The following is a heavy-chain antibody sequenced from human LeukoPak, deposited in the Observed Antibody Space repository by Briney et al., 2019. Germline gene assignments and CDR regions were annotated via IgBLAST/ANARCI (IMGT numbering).Heavy chain of an antibody. CDR1: GFTFSSYS. V-gene: IGHV3-21*04. J-gene: IGHJ6*02. Sequence: GGSLRLSCAASGFTFSSYSMNWVRRAPGKGLEWVSSISSSSSYIYYADSVKGRFTISRDNAKNSLYLQMNSLRAEDTAVYYCARDIGFTVVRGAMLYYYAMDVWGQGTTVTISS. CDR2: ISSSSSYI. D-gene: IGHD3-10*01. CDR3: ARDIGFTVVRGAMLYYYAMDV.